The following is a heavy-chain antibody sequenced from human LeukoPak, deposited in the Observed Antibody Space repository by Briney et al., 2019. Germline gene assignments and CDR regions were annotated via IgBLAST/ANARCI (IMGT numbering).Heavy chain of an antibody. CDR1: GFTFDDYA. D-gene: IGHD3-16*01. CDR2: ISWNSGAI. V-gene: IGHV3-9*03. CDR3: AKEGGGGKFYFAY. Sequence: GGSLRLSFAASGFTFDDYAMHSVRQTPGKGREWVSGISWNSGAIGYAHSVKGRYTISRDNATSSLIPQMNSLRPEDIALYDCAKEGGGGKFYFAYWGQGTLVTVSS. J-gene: IGHJ4*02.